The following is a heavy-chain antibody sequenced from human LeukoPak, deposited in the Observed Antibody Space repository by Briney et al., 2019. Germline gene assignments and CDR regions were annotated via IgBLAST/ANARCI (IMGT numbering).Heavy chain of an antibody. CDR1: GYTFTSYG. CDR3: ARAWDGIVGATRAFDI. D-gene: IGHD1-26*01. CDR2: ISAYNGNT. V-gene: IGHV1-18*01. J-gene: IGHJ3*02. Sequence: VASVKVSCKASGYTFTSYGISWVRQAPGQGLEWMGWISAYNGNTNYAQKLQGRVTMTTDTSTSTAYMELRSLRSDDTAVYYCARAWDGIVGATRAFDIWGQGTMVTVSS.